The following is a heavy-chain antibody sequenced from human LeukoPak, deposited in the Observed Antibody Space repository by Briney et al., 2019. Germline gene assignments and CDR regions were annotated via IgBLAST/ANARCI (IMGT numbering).Heavy chain of an antibody. Sequence: PSETLSLTCTVSGGSMTRYYWSWIRQPPGKGREGSGNINYTGTTNHNPSLNSQVPMSVDSSKGQLSMKLTSLTTAVSAGYYCARRSQLENFFDSWGRGTPVPVSS. J-gene: IGHJ4*02. V-gene: IGHV4-59*08. CDR3: ARRSQLENFFDS. D-gene: IGHD6-6*01. CDR2: INYTGTT. CDR1: GGSMTRYY.